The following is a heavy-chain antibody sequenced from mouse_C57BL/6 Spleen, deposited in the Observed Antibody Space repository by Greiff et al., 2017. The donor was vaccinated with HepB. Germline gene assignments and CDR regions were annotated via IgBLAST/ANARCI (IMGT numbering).Heavy chain of an antibody. V-gene: IGHV6-3*01. J-gene: IGHJ1*03. CDR3: TGSSYGYFDV. Sequence: VQLKESGGGLVQPGGSMKLSCVASGFTFSNYWMNWVRQSPEKGLEWVAQIRLKSDNYATHYAESVKGRFTISRDDSKSSVYLQMNNLRAEDTGIYYCTGSSYGYFDVWGTGTTVTVSS. D-gene: IGHD1-1*01. CDR2: IRLKSDNYAT. CDR1: GFTFSNYW.